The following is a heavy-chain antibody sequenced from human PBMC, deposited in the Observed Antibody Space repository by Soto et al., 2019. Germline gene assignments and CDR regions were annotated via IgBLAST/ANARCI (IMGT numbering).Heavy chain of an antibody. V-gene: IGHV4-4*07. D-gene: IGHD1-7*01. CDR1: GGSISSYY. J-gene: IGHJ4*02. CDR2: IYTSGST. Sequence: SETLSLTCTVSGGSISSYYWSWIRQPAGKGLEWIGRIYTSGSTNYNPSLKSRVTMSVDTSKNQFSPKLSSVTAADTAVYYCAREAGTSFSVRDFDYWGQGTLVTVSS. CDR3: AREAGTSFSVRDFDY.